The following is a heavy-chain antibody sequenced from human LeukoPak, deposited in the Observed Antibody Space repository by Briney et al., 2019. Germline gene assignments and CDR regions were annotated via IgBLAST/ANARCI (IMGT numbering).Heavy chain of an antibody. V-gene: IGHV4-38-2*02. CDR3: AREIYDFWSGYPPYYYYYMDV. CDR1: GYSNSSGYY. CDR2: IYHSGST. J-gene: IGHJ6*03. Sequence: SETLSLTCTVSGYSNSSGYYWGWIRQPPGKGLEWIGSIYHSGSTYYNPSLKSRVTISVDTSKNQFSLKLSSVTVAGPAVYCCAREIYDFWSGYPPYYYYYMDVWGKGTTVTVSS. D-gene: IGHD3-3*01.